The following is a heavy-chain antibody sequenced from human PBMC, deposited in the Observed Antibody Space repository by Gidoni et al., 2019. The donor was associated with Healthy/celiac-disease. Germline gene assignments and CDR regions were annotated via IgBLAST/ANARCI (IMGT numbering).Heavy chain of an antibody. J-gene: IGHJ4*02. CDR2: IIPIFGTA. V-gene: IGHV1-69*01. Sequence: QVQLVQSGAEVKKTGSSVKVSCKASGGTFSSYAIRWVRQAPGQGLEWMGGIIPIFGTANYAQKFQGRVKITADESTSTAYMELSSLRSEDTAVYYCARGRDYYGSGSYYSADYWGQGTLVTVSS. CDR1: GGTFSSYA. CDR3: ARGRDYYGSGSYYSADY. D-gene: IGHD3-10*01.